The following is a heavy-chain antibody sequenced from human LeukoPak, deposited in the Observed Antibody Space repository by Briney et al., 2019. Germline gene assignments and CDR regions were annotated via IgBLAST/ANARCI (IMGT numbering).Heavy chain of an antibody. CDR1: GGTFSSYA. Sequence: PWASVKVSCKASGGTFSSYAISWVRQAPGQGLEWMGGIIPIFGTANYAQKFQGRVTITADESTSTAYMELSSLRSEDTAVYYCARSPRIDNWFDPWGQGTPVTVSS. CDR3: ARSPRIDNWFDP. J-gene: IGHJ5*02. D-gene: IGHD3-16*02. CDR2: IIPIFGTA. V-gene: IGHV1-69*13.